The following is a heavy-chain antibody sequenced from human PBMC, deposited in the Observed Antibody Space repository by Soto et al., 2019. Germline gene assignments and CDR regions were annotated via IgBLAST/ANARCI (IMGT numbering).Heavy chain of an antibody. D-gene: IGHD1-26*01. CDR1: GGSFSGYY. CDR2: INHSGST. CDR3: ARVLLGSIRAPEYNWFDP. V-gene: IGHV4-34*01. Sequence: PSETLSLTCAVYGGSFSGYYWSWIRQPPGKGLEWIGEINHSGSTNYNPSLKSRVTISVDTSKNQFSLKLSSVTAADTAVYYCARVLLGSIRAPEYNWFDPWGQGTPVTVSS. J-gene: IGHJ5*02.